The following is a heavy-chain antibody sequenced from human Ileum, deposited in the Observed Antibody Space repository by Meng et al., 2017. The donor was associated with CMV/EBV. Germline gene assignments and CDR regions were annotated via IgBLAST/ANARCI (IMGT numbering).Heavy chain of an antibody. J-gene: IGHJ4*02. CDR1: GFPFSSYT. V-gene: IGHV3-23*01. CDR3: AKALVSYTYDY. D-gene: IGHD3-16*02. CDR2: ISGSGSTT. Sequence: SCAASGFPFSSYTMHWVRQAPGKGLEWVSDISGSGSTTYYADSVKGRFTISRDNSKNTLYLQMNSLRAEDTAVYYCAKALVSYTYDYWGQGTLVTVSS.